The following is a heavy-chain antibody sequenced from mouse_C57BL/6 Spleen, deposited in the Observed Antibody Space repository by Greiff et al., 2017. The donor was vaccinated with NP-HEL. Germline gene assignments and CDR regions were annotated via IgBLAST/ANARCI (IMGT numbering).Heavy chain of an antibody. CDR1: GFTFSDYG. J-gene: IGHJ3*01. D-gene: IGHD1-1*01. CDR3: ARPYGSAY. CDR2: ISSGSSTI. Sequence: EVQLVESGGGLVKPGGSLKLSCAASGFTFSDYGMHWVRQAPEKGLEWVAYISSGSSTIYYADTVKGRFTISRDNAKNTLFLQMTSLRSEDTAMYYCARPYGSAYWGQGTLVTVSA. V-gene: IGHV5-17*01.